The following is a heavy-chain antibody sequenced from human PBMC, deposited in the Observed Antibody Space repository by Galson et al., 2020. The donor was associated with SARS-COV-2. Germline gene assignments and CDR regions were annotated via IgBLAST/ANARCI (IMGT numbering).Heavy chain of an antibody. D-gene: IGHD6-19*01. J-gene: IGHJ5*02. Sequence: SVKVSCKASGGTFSSYAISWVRQAPGQGLEWMGRIIPILGIANYAQKFQGRVTITADKSTSTAYMELSSLRSEDTAVYYCARDVNRWYSSGWTTNWFDPWGQGTLVTVSS. CDR3: ARDVNRWYSSGWTTNWFDP. CDR1: GGTFSSYA. V-gene: IGHV1-69*04. CDR2: IIPILGIA.